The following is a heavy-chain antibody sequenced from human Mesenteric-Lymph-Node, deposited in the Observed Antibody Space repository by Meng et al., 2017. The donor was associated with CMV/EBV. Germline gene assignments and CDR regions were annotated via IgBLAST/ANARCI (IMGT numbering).Heavy chain of an antibody. CDR2: MNPNTGDT. J-gene: IGHJ5*02. CDR1: GYTITSHD. CDR3: ARLGDWLDP. Sequence: KVSCKTSGYTITSHDINWVRQATGQGLEWMGWMNPNTGDTGYAQKFQGRVTLTSDTSISTVYMELSSLRSEDTAVYYCARLGDWLDPWGQGTLVTVSS. V-gene: IGHV1-8*01.